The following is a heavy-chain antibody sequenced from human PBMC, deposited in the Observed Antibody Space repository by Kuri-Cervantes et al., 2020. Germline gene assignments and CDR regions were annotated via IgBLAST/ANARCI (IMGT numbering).Heavy chain of an antibody. Sequence: SVKVSCKASGYTFTSSYIHWVRQAPGQGLEWMGGIIPIFGTANYAQKFQGRVTITADESTSTAYMELSSLRSEDTAVYYCARTGGSYLIGGSWFDPWGQGTLVTVSS. D-gene: IGHD1-26*01. CDR2: IIPIFGTA. CDR1: GYTFTSSY. CDR3: ARTGGSYLIGGSWFDP. V-gene: IGHV1-69*13. J-gene: IGHJ5*02.